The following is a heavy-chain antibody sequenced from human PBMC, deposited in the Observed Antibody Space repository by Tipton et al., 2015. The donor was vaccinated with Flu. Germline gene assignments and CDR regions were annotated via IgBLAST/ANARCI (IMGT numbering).Heavy chain of an antibody. V-gene: IGHV4-39*02. CDR3: ASHGLAVAGPSPFDY. CDR2: VYYSGST. Sequence: TLSLTCTVSGGSIRSSSYYWGWIRQPPGKGLEWIGSVYYSGSTYYNPSLKSRVTISLDTSKNHSSLKLTSVTAADTAVYYCASHGLAVAGPSPFDYWGQGTLVTVSS. CDR1: GGSIRSSSYY. J-gene: IGHJ4*02. D-gene: IGHD6-19*01.